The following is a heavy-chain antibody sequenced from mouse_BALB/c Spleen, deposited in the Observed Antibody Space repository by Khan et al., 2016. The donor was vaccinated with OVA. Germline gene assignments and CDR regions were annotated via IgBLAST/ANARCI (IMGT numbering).Heavy chain of an antibody. J-gene: IGHJ3*01. Sequence: VELVESGGDFVRPGGSLKLSCAASGFTFSTYGMSWVRQTPDKRLEWVATINNGGAYTYYPDSVKGRFTIYRDNDKNTLYLQLSSLKSEDNAIDSCARLAYYYNSEGFAYWGQVTLVTVSA. CDR3: ARLAYYYNSEGFAY. CDR2: INNGGAYT. CDR1: GFTFSTYG. D-gene: IGHD1-1*01. V-gene: IGHV5-6*01.